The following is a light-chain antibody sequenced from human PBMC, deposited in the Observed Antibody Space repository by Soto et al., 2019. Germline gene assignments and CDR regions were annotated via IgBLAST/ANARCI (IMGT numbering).Light chain of an antibody. CDR3: QQYGSSPFT. Sequence: EIVLTQSPDTLSLSPGERATLSCRASQSVSSNYVDWYQQKPGQAPRLLTHGASSRAAGVPDRFSGRGSGTDFTLIISRLEPEDFAVYICQQYGSSPFTFGQGTKLEIK. V-gene: IGKV3-20*01. CDR1: QSVSSNY. CDR2: GAS. J-gene: IGKJ2*01.